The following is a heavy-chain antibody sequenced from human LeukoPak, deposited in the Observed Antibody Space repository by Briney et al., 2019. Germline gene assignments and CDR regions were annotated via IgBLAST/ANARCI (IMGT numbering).Heavy chain of an antibody. J-gene: IGHJ4*02. V-gene: IGHV4-4*07. CDR2: FYASGTT. CDR3: ARSPSTIGWNWGYYFDY. Sequence: SETLSLTCTVSGGSIVSHYWNWIRQPAGRGLEWIGRFYASGTTNTSPSLKSRVTMSVDTSKNQFSLKLSSVTAADTAVYYCARSPSTIGWNWGYYFDYWGQGSLVTVSS. D-gene: IGHD3-3*01. CDR1: GGSIVSHY.